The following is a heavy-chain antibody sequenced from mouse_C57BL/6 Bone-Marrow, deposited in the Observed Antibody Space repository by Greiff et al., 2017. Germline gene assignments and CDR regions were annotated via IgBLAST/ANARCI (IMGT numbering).Heavy chain of an antibody. CDR3: AREKEGAGTWFAY. CDR1: GFTFSSYA. J-gene: IGHJ3*01. V-gene: IGHV5-4*01. CDR2: ISDGGSYT. Sequence: EVKLVESGGGLVKPGGSLKLSCAASGFTFSSYAMSWVRPTPEKRLEWVATISDGGSYTYYPHNVKGLFTISRDNAKNNLYLQMSHLKAEDTAKYYCAREKEGAGTWFAYWGQGTLVTVSA. D-gene: IGHD4-1*01.